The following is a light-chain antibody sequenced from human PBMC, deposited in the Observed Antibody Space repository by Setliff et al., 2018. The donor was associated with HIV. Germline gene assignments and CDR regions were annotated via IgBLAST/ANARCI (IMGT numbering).Light chain of an antibody. Sequence: SALAQTPSVSAAPRQRVTISCSGVTSNIGSNSLSWYRQSPGTAPKLLIFDNSKRASGIPNRFSGSKSGTSATLSITGLQTGDEATYYCGAWDGNLNAYVFGAGTKVTV. V-gene: IGLV1-51*01. CDR1: TSNIGSNS. CDR3: GAWDGNLNAYV. CDR2: DNS. J-gene: IGLJ1*01.